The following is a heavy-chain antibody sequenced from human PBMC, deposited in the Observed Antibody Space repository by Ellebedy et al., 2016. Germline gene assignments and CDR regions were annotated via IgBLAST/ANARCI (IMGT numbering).Heavy chain of an antibody. J-gene: IGHJ3*02. CDR2: IYYSGST. CDR1: GGSISSSSYY. V-gene: IGHV4-39*07. D-gene: IGHD6-13*01. Sequence: SETLSLTCTVSGGSISSSSYYWGWIRKPPGKGLEWIGSIYYSGSTYYNPSLKSRVTISVDTSKNQFSLKLSSVTAADAAVYYCARVGDSGSWCGAFDIWGQGTMVTVSS. CDR3: ARVGDSGSWCGAFDI.